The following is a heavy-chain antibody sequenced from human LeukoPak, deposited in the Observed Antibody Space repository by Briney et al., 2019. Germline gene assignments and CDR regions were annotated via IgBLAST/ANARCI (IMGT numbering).Heavy chain of an antibody. CDR3: ARDFWSSTSRTTNKSYYYYYYMDV. CDR1: GGSISSYY. D-gene: IGHD2-2*01. V-gene: IGHV4-59*01. CDR2: IYYSGST. Sequence: MTSETLSLTCTVSGGSISSYYWSWIRQPPGKGLEWIGYIYYSGSTNYNPSLKSRVTISVDTSKNQFSLKLSSVTAADTAVYYCARDFWSSTSRTTNKSYYYYYYMDVWGKGTTVTVSS. J-gene: IGHJ6*03.